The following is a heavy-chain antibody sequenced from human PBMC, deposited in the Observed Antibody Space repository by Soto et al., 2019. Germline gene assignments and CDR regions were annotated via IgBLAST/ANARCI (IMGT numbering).Heavy chain of an antibody. D-gene: IGHD1-26*01. J-gene: IGHJ4*02. CDR3: VKPLASYSGSYTFFDY. V-gene: IGHV3-64D*08. CDR2: ISSNGGST. CDR1: GFTFSSYA. Sequence: PGGSLRLSCSASGFTFSSYAMHWVRQAPGKGLEYVSAISSNGGSTYYADSVKGRFTISRDNSKNTLYLQMSSLRAEDTAVYYCVKPLASYSGSYTFFDYWGQGTLVTVSS.